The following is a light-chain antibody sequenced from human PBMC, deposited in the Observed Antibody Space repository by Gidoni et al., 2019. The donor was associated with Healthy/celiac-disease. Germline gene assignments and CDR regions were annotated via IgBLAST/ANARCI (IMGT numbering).Light chain of an antibody. CDR2: KAS. CDR3: QQYNSYSHT. CDR1: QSISSW. J-gene: IGKJ2*01. V-gene: IGKV1-5*03. Sequence: IQMTQSPSTLSASVGDSVTITCRASQSISSWLAWYQQKPGKAPKLLIYKASSLESGVPSRFSGSGSGTEFTLTISSLQPDDFATYYCQQYNSYSHTFGQGTKLEIK.